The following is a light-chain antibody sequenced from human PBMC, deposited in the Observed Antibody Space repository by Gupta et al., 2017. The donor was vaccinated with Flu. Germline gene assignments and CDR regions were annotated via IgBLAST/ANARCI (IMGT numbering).Light chain of an antibody. CDR2: DAS. Sequence: SPVTLSLSPGERATLSCRASQSVDKYLAWYQHKPGQPPRLLIYDASNRASGIPARFSGTGSGTDFTLTISSLEPEDFAVYYCQQRSNWWTFGQGTKVEI. CDR3: QQRSNWWT. J-gene: IGKJ1*01. CDR1: QSVDKY. V-gene: IGKV3-11*01.